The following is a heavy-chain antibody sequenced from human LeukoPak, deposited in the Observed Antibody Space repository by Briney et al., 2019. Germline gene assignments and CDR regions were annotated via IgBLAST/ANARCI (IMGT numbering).Heavy chain of an antibody. CDR1: GFTFSSYA. Sequence: GGSLRLSCAASGFTFSSYAMSWDRQAPGKGLEWVSAISNNGGSTSYANSVKGRFTISRDNSKNTLYLQMNSLRAEDTAVYYCAKTRETYDFSGYYNGFDYWGQGTLVTVSS. J-gene: IGHJ4*02. D-gene: IGHD3-22*01. CDR2: ISNNGGST. V-gene: IGHV3-23*01. CDR3: AKTRETYDFSGYYNGFDY.